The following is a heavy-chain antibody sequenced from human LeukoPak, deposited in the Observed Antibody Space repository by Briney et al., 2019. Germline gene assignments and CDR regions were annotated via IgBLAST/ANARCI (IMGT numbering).Heavy chain of an antibody. CDR1: GFSVGNNY. V-gene: IGHV3-53*05. Sequence: GSLRLSCATSGFSVGNNYMTWVRQGPGKGLEWVSVIYSGGNTYYADSVKGRFTISRDNSKNTLYLQMNSRRPEDTAVYYCAKDPSGDSFGSYGLDVWGQGTTVTVSS. J-gene: IGHJ6*02. D-gene: IGHD5-18*01. CDR3: AKDPSGDSFGSYGLDV. CDR2: IYSGGNT.